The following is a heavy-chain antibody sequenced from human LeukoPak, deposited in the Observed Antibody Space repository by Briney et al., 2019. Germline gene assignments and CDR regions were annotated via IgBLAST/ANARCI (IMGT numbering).Heavy chain of an antibody. CDR2: ISYDGSNK. D-gene: IGHD1-14*01. V-gene: IGHV3-30-3*01. CDR3: ATERFDGFDM. J-gene: IGHJ3*02. Sequence: GGSLRLSCAASGFTFSSYAMHWVRQAPGKGLEWVAVISYDGSNKYYADSVKGRFTISRDNSKNTLYLQMNSLRAEDTAVYYRATERFDGFDMWGQGTMVTVSS. CDR1: GFTFSSYA.